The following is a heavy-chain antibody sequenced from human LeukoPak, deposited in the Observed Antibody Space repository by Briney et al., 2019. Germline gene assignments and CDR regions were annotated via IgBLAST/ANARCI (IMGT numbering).Heavy chain of an antibody. CDR3: AGGPQYGGSFAY. Sequence: GGSQRLSCAASGFTFSTYWMSWVRQAPGKGLEWVANIKQDGSEKYYVDSVKGRFTISRDNAKNSLYMQMNSLSAEDTALYFCAGGPQYGGSFAYWGLGTLVTVSS. J-gene: IGHJ4*02. CDR2: IKQDGSEK. CDR1: GFTFSTYW. V-gene: IGHV3-7*01. D-gene: IGHD1-26*01.